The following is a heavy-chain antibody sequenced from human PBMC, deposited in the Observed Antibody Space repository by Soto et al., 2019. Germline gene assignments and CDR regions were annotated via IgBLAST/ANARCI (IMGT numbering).Heavy chain of an antibody. CDR1: GFTFSSYE. V-gene: IGHV3-48*03. J-gene: IGHJ4*02. CDR2: ISSSGSTI. Sequence: EVQLVESGGGLVQPGGSLRLSCAASGFTFSSYEMNWVRQAPGKGLEWVSYISSSGSTIYYADSVKGRFTISRDNANNSLYLQMNSLRAEDTAVYYCARPPTTENANYWGQGTLVTVSS. D-gene: IGHD4-17*01. CDR3: ARPPTTENANY.